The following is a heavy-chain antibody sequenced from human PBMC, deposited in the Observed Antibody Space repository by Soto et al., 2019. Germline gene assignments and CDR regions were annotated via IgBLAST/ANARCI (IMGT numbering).Heavy chain of an antibody. J-gene: IGHJ4*02. Sequence: GASVKVSCKASGYTFTSYGISLVRQAPGQGLEWMGWISAYNGNTNYAQKLQGRVTMTTDTSTSTAYMELRSLRSDDTAVYYGARDRLSEVGDTPGFDYWGQGTLVTVSS. CDR3: ARDRLSEVGDTPGFDY. V-gene: IGHV1-18*01. CDR1: GYTFTSYG. D-gene: IGHD1-26*01. CDR2: ISAYNGNT.